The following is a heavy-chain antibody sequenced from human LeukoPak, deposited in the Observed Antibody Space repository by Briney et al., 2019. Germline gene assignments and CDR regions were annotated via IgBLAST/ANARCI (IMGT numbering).Heavy chain of an antibody. V-gene: IGHV4-4*07. J-gene: IGHJ6*03. CDR1: GGSISSYY. Sequence: SETLSLTCTVSGGSISSYYWSWIRQPAGKGLEWIGLIYTSGSTNYNPSLKSRVTMSVDTSKNQFSLKLSSVTAADTAVYYCARVMAAAGHYYYYYMDVWGKGTTVTVSS. CDR3: ARVMAAAGHYYYYYMDV. D-gene: IGHD6-25*01. CDR2: IYTSGST.